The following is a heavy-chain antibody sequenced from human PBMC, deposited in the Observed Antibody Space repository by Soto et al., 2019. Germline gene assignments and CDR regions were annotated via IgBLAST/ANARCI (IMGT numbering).Heavy chain of an antibody. V-gene: IGHV4-31*03. Sequence: QVQLQESGPGLVKPSQTLSLTCTVSGGSISIGGYYCSWIRQHPGKGLEWIGYIYYSGSTYYNPSLNSRVTISVDTSNNQFSLKLSSVTAAATAVYYWARGPTNWGQGTLVTVSS. CDR3: ARGPTN. D-gene: IGHD5-12*01. CDR2: IYYSGST. J-gene: IGHJ4*02. CDR1: GGSISIGGYY.